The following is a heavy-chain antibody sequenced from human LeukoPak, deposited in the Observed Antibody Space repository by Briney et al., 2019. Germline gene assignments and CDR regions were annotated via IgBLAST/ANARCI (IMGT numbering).Heavy chain of an antibody. Sequence: GGSLILSCAASGFTFSSYVMHWVRQAPGKGLEWVAFISYDGGNKYYADSVKGRFTISRDNSKNTLYLQMNSLRTEDTAVYYCAKDLGYSGSYIDCWGQGTLVTVSS. CDR2: ISYDGGNK. J-gene: IGHJ4*02. CDR3: AKDLGYSGSYIDC. D-gene: IGHD1-26*01. CDR1: GFTFSSYV. V-gene: IGHV3-30*18.